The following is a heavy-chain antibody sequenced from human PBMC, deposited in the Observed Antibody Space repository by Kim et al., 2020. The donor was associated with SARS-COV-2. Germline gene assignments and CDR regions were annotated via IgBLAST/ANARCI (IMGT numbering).Heavy chain of an antibody. Sequence: GGSLRLSCAASGFTFSSYAMSWVRQAPGKGLEWVSAISGSGGSTYYADSVKGRFTISRDNSKNTLYLQMNSLRAEDTAVYYCAKAPYDSSCYSVIFDYWGKGTLVTVSS. V-gene: IGHV3-23*01. D-gene: IGHD3-22*01. CDR2: ISGSGGST. CDR3: AKAPYDSSCYSVIFDY. CDR1: GFTFSSYA. J-gene: IGHJ4*02.